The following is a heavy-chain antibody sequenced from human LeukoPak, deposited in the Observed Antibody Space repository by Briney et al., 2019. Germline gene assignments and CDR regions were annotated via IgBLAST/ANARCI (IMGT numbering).Heavy chain of an antibody. V-gene: IGHV4-39*07. D-gene: IGHD3-10*01. CDR3: ARVFDSGSQAYFYYMDV. CDR2: IYYSGST. CDR1: GGSISSSTYY. J-gene: IGHJ6*03. Sequence: ASETLSLTCTVSGGSISSSTYYWAWIRQPPGKGLEWIGSIYYSGSTYYNPSLKSRVTISVDTSKNQFSLKVSSVTAADTAVYYCARVFDSGSQAYFYYMDVWGKGTTVTISS.